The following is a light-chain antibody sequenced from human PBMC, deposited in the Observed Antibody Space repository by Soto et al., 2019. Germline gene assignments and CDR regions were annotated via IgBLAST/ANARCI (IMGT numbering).Light chain of an antibody. Sequence: IQVTQSPSTLSASVGDIVTITCRASRSLQTWLAWYQQKPGKAPQVLIFAASSLESGVPSRFSGSGSGTEFTLTISSLQPEDFATYYCQQSYSSPRTFGLGTKVDIK. CDR2: AAS. V-gene: IGKV1-39*01. CDR1: RSLQTW. CDR3: QQSYSSPRT. J-gene: IGKJ1*01.